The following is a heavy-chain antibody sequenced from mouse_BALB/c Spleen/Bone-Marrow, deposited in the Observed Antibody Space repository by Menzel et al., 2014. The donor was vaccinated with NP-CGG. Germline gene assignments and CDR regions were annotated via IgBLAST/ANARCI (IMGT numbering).Heavy chain of an antibody. V-gene: IGHV2-5*01. Sequence: VQLQESGPGLVQPSQSLSITCTISGFSLTPYGVHWVRQSPGKGLEWLGVIWRGGSTDYNPVFMSRLSITQDNSKSQVFFKMNSLQTDDTAIYYCAKNKDYDYAWFAYWGQGTLVTVSA. J-gene: IGHJ3*01. CDR2: IWRGGST. CDR1: GFSLTPYG. D-gene: IGHD2-4*01. CDR3: AKNKDYDYAWFAY.